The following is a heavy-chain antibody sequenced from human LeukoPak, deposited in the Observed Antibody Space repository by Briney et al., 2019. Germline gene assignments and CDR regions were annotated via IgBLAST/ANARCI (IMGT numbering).Heavy chain of an antibody. CDR1: GYTFTTYG. CDR3: ARDLIAVRPGWFDP. J-gene: IGHJ5*02. CDR2: ISTYNGNT. D-gene: IGHD6-6*01. V-gene: IGHV1-18*01. Sequence: GASVKVSCKASGYTFTTYGISWVRQAPGQGLEWMGWISTYNGNTNYAQQCQGRVTMTTDTSMSTTYMELRSLRSDDTAVYYCARDLIAVRPGWFDPWGQGSLVTVSS.